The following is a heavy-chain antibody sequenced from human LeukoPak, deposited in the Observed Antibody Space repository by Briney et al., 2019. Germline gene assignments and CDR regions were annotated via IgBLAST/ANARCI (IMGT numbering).Heavy chain of an antibody. J-gene: IGHJ5*02. D-gene: IGHD4-17*01. CDR2: ISYDGSTE. CDR1: GFTFSTYG. Sequence: PGGSLRLSCAASGFTFSTYGMHWVRQAPGKGLEWVAGISYDGSTEQYADSVKGRFTISRDNAKNTLYLQMSSLRAEDTAVYYCARARDYGDYVNWFDPWGQGTLVTVSS. V-gene: IGHV3-30*03. CDR3: ARARDYGDYVNWFDP.